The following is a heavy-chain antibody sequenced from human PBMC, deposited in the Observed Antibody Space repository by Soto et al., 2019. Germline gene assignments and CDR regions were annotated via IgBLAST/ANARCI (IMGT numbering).Heavy chain of an antibody. CDR2: INPNSGGT. J-gene: IGHJ6*02. CDR1: GYTLTGYY. Sequence: GASVKVSCLASGYTLTGYYMHWVRQAPGQGLEWMGWINPNSGGTNYAQKLQGSVTMTRDTSISTAYMELSRLRSDDTAVYYCARDEVVPPQYYYNCMDVWGQGTTVTVSS. CDR3: ARDEVVPPQYYYNCMDV. V-gene: IGHV1-2*02. D-gene: IGHD2-2*01.